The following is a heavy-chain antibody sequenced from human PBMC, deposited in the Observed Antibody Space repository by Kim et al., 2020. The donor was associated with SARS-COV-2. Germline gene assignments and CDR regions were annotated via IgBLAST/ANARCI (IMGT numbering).Heavy chain of an antibody. CDR2: ISSSGSTI. CDR3: ARIVDTAMVFLLYYYGMDV. CDR1: GFTFSSYE. J-gene: IGHJ6*02. V-gene: IGHV3-48*03. D-gene: IGHD5-18*01. Sequence: GGSLRLSCAASGFTFSSYEMNWVRQAPGKGLEWVSYISSSGSTIYYADSVKGRFTISRDNAKNSLYLQMNSLRAEDTAVYYCARIVDTAMVFLLYYYGMDVWGQGTTVTVSS.